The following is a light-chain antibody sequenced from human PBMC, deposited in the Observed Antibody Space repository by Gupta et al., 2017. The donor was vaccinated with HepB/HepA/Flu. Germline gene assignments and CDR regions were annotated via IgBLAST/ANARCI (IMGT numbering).Light chain of an antibody. CDR1: QRISTY. CDR2: TAS. J-gene: IGKJ3*01. Sequence: LQLTQSPLSLAAPVGDRVTITCRSSQRISTYLNWYQQKPGKAPKLLIYTASTLQSGVPSRFSGSGSGTDFTLTITKLQPEDLATYFCQQTYNTPFTFGPGAKVNIK. CDR3: QQTYNTPFT. V-gene: IGKV1-39*01.